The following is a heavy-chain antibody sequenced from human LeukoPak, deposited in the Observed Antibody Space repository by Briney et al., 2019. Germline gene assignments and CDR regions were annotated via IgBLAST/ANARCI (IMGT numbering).Heavy chain of an antibody. J-gene: IGHJ1*01. V-gene: IGHV4-59*08. Sequence: SETLSLTCTVSGGSISGYYWSWIQQPPGRGLEWMGYMYYSGSATYNPSLKSRVTFSVDTSKNQFSLKLSSVTAADTAVYYCVRGNTVFQHWGQGTLVTVSS. CDR3: VRGNTVFQH. CDR2: MYYSGSA. CDR1: GGSISGYY. D-gene: IGHD4-23*01.